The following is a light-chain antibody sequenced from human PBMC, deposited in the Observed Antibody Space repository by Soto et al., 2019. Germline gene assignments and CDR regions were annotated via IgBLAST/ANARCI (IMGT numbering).Light chain of an antibody. CDR3: QQSYTTPLT. CDR2: DAS. V-gene: IGKV1-39*01. CDR1: QTINTY. Sequence: EIRMTQSASSLSASLGDRVTITCRARQTINTYLNWYQQTPGTAPKLLIYDASSLQSGVPSRFRGSGSGTDFTLTITSLQPEDFATYYCQQSYTTPLTFGGGTKVDIK. J-gene: IGKJ4*01.